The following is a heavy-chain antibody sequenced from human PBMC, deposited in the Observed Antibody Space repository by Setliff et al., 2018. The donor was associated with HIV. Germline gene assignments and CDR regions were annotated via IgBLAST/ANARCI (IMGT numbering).Heavy chain of an antibody. Sequence: GASVKVSCKASGYTFTGYYMHWVRQAPGQGLEWMGWINPNSGGTNYAQKFQGWVTMTRDTSISTAYMELSRLRSEDTAVYYCATGSFSRDSSGYDAFDIWGQGTMVTVSS. J-gene: IGHJ3*02. CDR3: ATGSFSRDSSGYDAFDI. CDR1: GYTFTGYY. D-gene: IGHD3-22*01. V-gene: IGHV1-2*04. CDR2: INPNSGGT.